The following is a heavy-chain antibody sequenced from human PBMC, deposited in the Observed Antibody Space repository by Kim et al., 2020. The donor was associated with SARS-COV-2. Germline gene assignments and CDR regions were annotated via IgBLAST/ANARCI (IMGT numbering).Heavy chain of an antibody. V-gene: IGHV4-34*01. CDR2: INHSGST. D-gene: IGHD2-15*01. CDR1: GGSFSGYY. CDR3: ARDIVVVVAATRRYYYYG. J-gene: IGHJ6*01. Sequence: SETLSLTCAVYGGSFSGYYWSWIRQPPGKGLEWIGEINHSGSTNYNPSLKSRVTISVDTSKNQFSLKLSSVTAADTAVYYCARDIVVVVAATRRYYYYG.